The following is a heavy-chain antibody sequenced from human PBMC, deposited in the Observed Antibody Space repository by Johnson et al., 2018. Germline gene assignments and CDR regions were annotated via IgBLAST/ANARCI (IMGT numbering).Heavy chain of an antibody. Sequence: EVQLVESGGGVVQPGRSLRLPCAASGFTFDDYAMHWVRQAPGKGLEWVSGISWNSGSIGYADSVKGRFTISRDNAKNSLYLQMNSLRAEDTALYYCAKEGWFGGNYYYYYMDVWGKGTTVTVSS. J-gene: IGHJ6*03. CDR2: ISWNSGSI. V-gene: IGHV3-9*01. CDR3: AKEGWFGGNYYYYYMDV. D-gene: IGHD3-10*01. CDR1: GFTFDDYA.